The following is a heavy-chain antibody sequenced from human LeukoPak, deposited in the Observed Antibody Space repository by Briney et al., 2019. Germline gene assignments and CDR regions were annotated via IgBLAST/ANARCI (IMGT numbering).Heavy chain of an antibody. D-gene: IGHD6-13*01. CDR2: IYPGDSDT. J-gene: IGHJ3*01. Sequence: GESLKISCKGSGYSSTSYWIGWVRQMPGKGLEWMGVIYPGDSDTRYSPSFQGQVTISADKTISTAYLQWSSLKASDTAMYYCARPHMAAAGNAFDLWGQGTMLIVSS. V-gene: IGHV5-51*01. CDR3: ARPHMAAAGNAFDL. CDR1: GYSSTSYW.